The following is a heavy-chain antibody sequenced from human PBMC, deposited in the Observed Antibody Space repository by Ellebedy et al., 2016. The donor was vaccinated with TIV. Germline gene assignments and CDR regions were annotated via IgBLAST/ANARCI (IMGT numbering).Heavy chain of an antibody. Sequence: PGGSLRLSCEGLGYSFSTYWIGWVRQRPGKGLEWMGIIYPYDSDVKYSPSFEGQVTISADKSINTAYLQWSSLKAPDNAIYYCVRRAQVYGSGTNWFDPWGQGTLVTVSS. V-gene: IGHV5-51*01. CDR2: IYPYDSDV. D-gene: IGHD3-10*01. CDR1: GYSFSTYW. J-gene: IGHJ5*02. CDR3: VRRAQVYGSGTNWFDP.